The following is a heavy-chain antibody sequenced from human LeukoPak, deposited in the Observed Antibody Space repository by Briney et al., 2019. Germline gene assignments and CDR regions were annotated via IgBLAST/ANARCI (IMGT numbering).Heavy chain of an antibody. D-gene: IGHD2-2*01. CDR3: AREYCSSTSCYPFYYYYYGMDV. V-gene: IGHV3-30*04. CDR2: ISYDGSNK. Sequence: PGGSLRLSCAASGFTFSSYAMHWVRQAPGKGLEWVAVISYDGSNKYYADSVKGRFTISRDNSKNTLYLQMNSLRAEDTAVYYCAREYCSSTSCYPFYYYYYGMDVWGKGTTVTVSS. J-gene: IGHJ6*04. CDR1: GFTFSSYA.